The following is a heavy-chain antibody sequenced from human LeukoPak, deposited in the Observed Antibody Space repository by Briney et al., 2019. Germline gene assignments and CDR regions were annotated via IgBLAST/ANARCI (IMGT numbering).Heavy chain of an antibody. CDR1: GGSISSSSYY. J-gene: IGHJ4*02. CDR2: VYYNGGT. CDR3: ARVGGYASSTGYYPDY. V-gene: IGHV4-39*01. D-gene: IGHD3/OR15-3a*01. Sequence: TSETLSLTCTVSGGSISSSSYYWGWIRQPPGKGPEYIGSVYYNGGTSYNPSLKSRVTISVDTSKNQFSLKLSSVTAADTAVYSCARVGGYASSTGYYPDYWGQGTLVTVSS.